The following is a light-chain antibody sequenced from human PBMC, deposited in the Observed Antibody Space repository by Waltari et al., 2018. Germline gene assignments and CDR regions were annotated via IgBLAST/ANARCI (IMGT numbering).Light chain of an antibody. CDR1: SPNIGNNY. Sequence: QSLVTQPPSVSAAPGQKVTISCSGTSPNIGNNYVAGYQFPPQTPPKLIIFDNSERPSGIPDRFSASKSDSSATLAITGLQAADEADYYCGTWDTSLGIGVFGGGTKLTVL. CDR2: DNS. V-gene: IGLV1-51*01. J-gene: IGLJ2*01. CDR3: GTWDTSLGIGV.